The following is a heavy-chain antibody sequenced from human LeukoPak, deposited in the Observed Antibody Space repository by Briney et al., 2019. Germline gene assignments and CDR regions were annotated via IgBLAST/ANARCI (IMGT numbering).Heavy chain of an antibody. J-gene: IGHJ4*02. CDR2: IYPGDSET. D-gene: IGHD2-2*01. CDR1: GDRFSSYW. CDR3: YYSLRYCSSASCYYFDH. Sequence: GGSLRHSCKGSGDRFSSYWTGWVRQMPGKGREWMGIIYPGDSETRYSPSFQGQVTISADKSISTAYLQWSSLKTPTSDLNYVYYSLRYCSSASCYYFDHWGQGTLLTVSS. V-gene: IGHV5-51*01.